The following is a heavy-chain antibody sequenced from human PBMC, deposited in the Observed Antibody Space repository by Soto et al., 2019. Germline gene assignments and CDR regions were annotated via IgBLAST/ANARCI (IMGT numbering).Heavy chain of an antibody. CDR1: GFTFRDYY. V-gene: IGHV3-11*03. J-gene: IGHJ5*02. CDR2: ITSTSSYT. Sequence: GGSLRLSCAASGFTFRDYYMSWIRQAPGKGLEWISYITSTSSYTNYADSVKGRFTISRDNPKNSLYLQMNSLRAEDTAVYYCAKPRLRIVGAKPLAWFDPWGQGTLVTVSS. D-gene: IGHD1-26*01. CDR3: AKPRLRIVGAKPLAWFDP.